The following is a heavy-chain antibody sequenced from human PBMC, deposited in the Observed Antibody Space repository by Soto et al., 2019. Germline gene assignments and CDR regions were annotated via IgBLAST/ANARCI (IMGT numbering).Heavy chain of an antibody. CDR2: IYHSGST. CDR3: ARDNAVRGSYYYYMDV. J-gene: IGHJ6*03. CDR1: SGSISSSNW. Sequence: SETLSLTCAVSSGSISSSNWWSWVRQPPGKGLEWIGEIYHSGSTNYNPSLKSRVTISVDKSKNQFSLKLSSVTAADTAVYYCARDNAVRGSYYYYMDVWGKGTTVTVS. V-gene: IGHV4-4*02. D-gene: IGHD3-10*01.